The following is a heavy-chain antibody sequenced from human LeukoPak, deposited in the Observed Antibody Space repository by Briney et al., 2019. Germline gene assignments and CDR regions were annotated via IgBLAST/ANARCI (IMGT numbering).Heavy chain of an antibody. CDR3: AKVGYYDSSGYFDY. D-gene: IGHD3-22*01. V-gene: IGHV3-23*01. J-gene: IGHJ4*02. CDR1: GFTFSSYA. Sequence: QTGGSLRLSCAASGFTFSSYAMSWVRQAPGKGLEWVSAISGSGGSTYYADSVKGGFTISRDNSKNTLYLQMNSLRAEDTAVYYCAKVGYYDSSGYFDYWGQGTLVTVSS. CDR2: ISGSGGST.